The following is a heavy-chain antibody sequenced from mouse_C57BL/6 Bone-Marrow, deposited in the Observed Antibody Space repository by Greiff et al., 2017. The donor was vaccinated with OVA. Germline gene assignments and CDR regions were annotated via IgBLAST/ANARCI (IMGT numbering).Heavy chain of an antibody. CDR2: ISSGGSCT. Sequence: EVQRVESGGDLVKPGGSLKLSCAVSGFTFSSYGMSWVSQPPDRRLVWVASISSGGSCTYYQHSVKGRFTISSDNAKNTLYLQMSCLKSEDTAMYYCARRDITTVKGAWFAYWGQGPLVTVSA. J-gene: IGHJ3*01. CDR1: GFTFSSYG. V-gene: IGHV5-6*01. D-gene: IGHD1-1*01. CDR3: ARRDITTVKGAWFAY.